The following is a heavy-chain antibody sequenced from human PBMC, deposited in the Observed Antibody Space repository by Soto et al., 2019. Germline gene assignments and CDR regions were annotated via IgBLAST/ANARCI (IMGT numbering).Heavy chain of an antibody. V-gene: IGHV3-23*01. CDR1: GFTFSSHA. CDR2: ISIVGKRGANT. J-gene: IGHJ4*02. Sequence: PGGSLRLSCAASGFTFSSHAMSWVRQAPGKGLEWVSGISIVGKRGANTYYADSVKGRFSISRDNAKDTLYLQMNSLRVEDTAIYYCARDPRPGYESGWHHFDNWGQGTLVTVSS. CDR3: ARDPRPGYESGWHHFDN. D-gene: IGHD6-19*01.